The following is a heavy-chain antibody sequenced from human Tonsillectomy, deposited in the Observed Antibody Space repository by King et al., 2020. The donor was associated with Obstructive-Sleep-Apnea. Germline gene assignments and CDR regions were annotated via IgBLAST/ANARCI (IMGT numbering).Heavy chain of an antibody. Sequence: QLVQSGAEVKKPGASVKVSCKASGYTFSNYYIHWVRQAPGQGLEWMGRINPSGASTNYAQKIQGRVTLTRDRSTSTVYMELTSLTSEDTAVYFCARGAGYSYGDWGQGTLVTVSS. J-gene: IGHJ4*02. CDR1: GYTFSNYY. CDR2: INPSGAST. V-gene: IGHV1-46*01. CDR3: ARGAGYSYGD. D-gene: IGHD5-18*01.